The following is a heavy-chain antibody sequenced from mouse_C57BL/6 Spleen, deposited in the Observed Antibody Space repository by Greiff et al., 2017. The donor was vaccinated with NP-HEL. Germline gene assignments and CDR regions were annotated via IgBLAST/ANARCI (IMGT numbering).Heavy chain of an antibody. CDR2: IRSKSNNYAT. V-gene: IGHV10-1*01. CDR3: VRGGVYSNFDY. CDR1: GFSFNTYA. D-gene: IGHD2-5*01. J-gene: IGHJ2*01. Sequence: EVQRVESGGGLVQPKGSLKLSCAASGFSFNTYAMNWVRQAPGKGLEWVARIRSKSNNYATYYADSVKDRFTISRDDSESMLYLQMNNLKTEDTAMYYCVRGGVYSNFDYWGQGTTLTVSS.